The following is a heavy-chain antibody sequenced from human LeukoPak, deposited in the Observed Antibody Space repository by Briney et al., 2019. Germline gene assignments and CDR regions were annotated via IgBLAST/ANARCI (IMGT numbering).Heavy chain of an antibody. V-gene: IGHV3-21*01. Sequence: PGRSLRLFCAASGFTFSSYSMNWVRQVLGMGQEWVSPISSSSSYIYYADSVKGRFTISRDNAKNSLYLQMNSLRAEDTAVYYCARDWALGYCSGGSCYADYWGQGTLVTVSS. CDR2: ISSSSSYI. D-gene: IGHD2-15*01. CDR1: GFTFSSYS. J-gene: IGHJ4*02. CDR3: ARDWALGYCSGGSCYADY.